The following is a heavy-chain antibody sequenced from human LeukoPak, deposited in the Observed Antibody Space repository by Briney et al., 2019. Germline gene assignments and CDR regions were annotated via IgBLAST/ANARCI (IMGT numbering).Heavy chain of an antibody. CDR1: GGSFSSYY. CDR2: IYYSGST. J-gene: IGHJ5*02. D-gene: IGHD3-10*01. Sequence: SETLSLTCTLSGGSFSSYYWSWIRQPPGKGLEWIGYIYYSGSTYYNPSLKSRVTISVDTSKNQLSLKLSSVTAADTAVYYCARESNYHGSGTGWFDPWGQGTLVTVSS. CDR3: ARESNYHGSGTGWFDP. V-gene: IGHV4-59*12.